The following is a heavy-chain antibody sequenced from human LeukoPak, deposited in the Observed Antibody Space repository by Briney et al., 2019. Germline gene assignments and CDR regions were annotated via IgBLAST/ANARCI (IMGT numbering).Heavy chain of an antibody. CDR3: ARGYSPTIRTTGNDY. J-gene: IGHJ4*02. CDR2: INPNSGGT. Sequence: ASVKVSCKASGYTFTGYYMHWVRQAPGQGLEWMGWINPNSGGTNYAQKFQGRVIMTRDTSITTAYTELHSLRSEDTAVYYCARGYSPTIRTTGNDYWGQGTLVTVSS. V-gene: IGHV1-2*02. D-gene: IGHD1-1*01. CDR1: GYTFTGYY.